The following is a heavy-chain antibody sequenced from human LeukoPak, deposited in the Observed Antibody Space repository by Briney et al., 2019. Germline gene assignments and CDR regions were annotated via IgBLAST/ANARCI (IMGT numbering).Heavy chain of an antibody. V-gene: IGHV4-34*01. D-gene: IGHD3-10*01. CDR3: ERGYYGSGSHCCHMDV. CDR1: GGSFSGYY. CDR2: INHSGST. Sequence: PSGTLSLTCAVYGGSFSGYYWSWIRQPPGKGLEWMGEINHSGSTNYNPSPKSRVTISVDPSKNQFSLKLSSVTAADAAVYYCERGYYGSGSHCCHMDVWGKGTTITVS. J-gene: IGHJ6*03.